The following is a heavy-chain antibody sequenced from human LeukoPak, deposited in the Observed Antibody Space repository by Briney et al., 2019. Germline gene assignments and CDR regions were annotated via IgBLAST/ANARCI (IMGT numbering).Heavy chain of an antibody. CDR3: AKQSNDFWDGYSVPPGFGMDV. CDR2: IYYSGST. CDR1: GGSFSSGSYY. V-gene: IGHV4-61*01. D-gene: IGHD3-3*01. Sequence: SETLSLTCTVSGGSFSSGSYYWSWIRQPPGKGLEWIGYIYYSGSTNYNPSLKGRVTISVDTSKNQFSLKLSSVTAADTAVYYCAKQSNDFWDGYSVPPGFGMDVWGQGTTVIVSS. J-gene: IGHJ6*01.